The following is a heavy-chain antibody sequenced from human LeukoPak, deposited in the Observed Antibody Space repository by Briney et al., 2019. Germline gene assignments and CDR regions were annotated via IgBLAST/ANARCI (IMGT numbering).Heavy chain of an antibody. CDR2: ISAYNGNT. Sequence: WASVKVSCKASGYTFTSYGISWVRQAPGQGLERMGWISAYNGNTNYAQKLQGRVTMTTDTSTSTAYMELRSLRSDDTAVYYCARGDQLLNYYGMDVWGQGTTVTVSS. CDR1: GYTFTSYG. V-gene: IGHV1-18*01. CDR3: ARGDQLLNYYGMDV. J-gene: IGHJ6*02. D-gene: IGHD2-2*01.